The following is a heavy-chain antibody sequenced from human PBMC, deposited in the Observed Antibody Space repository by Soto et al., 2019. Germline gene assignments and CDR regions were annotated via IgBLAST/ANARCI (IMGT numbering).Heavy chain of an antibody. CDR3: AREPFPIAAAGTYWFDP. Sequence: SLRLSCAASGFTFSSYGMHWVRQAPGKGLEWVAVIWYDGSNKYYADSVKGRFTISRDNSKNTLYLQMNSLRAEDTAVYYCAREPFPIAAAGTYWFDPWGQGTLVTVSS. CDR1: GFTFSSYG. J-gene: IGHJ5*02. V-gene: IGHV3-33*01. D-gene: IGHD6-13*01. CDR2: IWYDGSNK.